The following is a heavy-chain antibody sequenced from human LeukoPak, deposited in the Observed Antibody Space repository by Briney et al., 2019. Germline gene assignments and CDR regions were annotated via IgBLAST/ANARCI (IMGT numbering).Heavy chain of an antibody. V-gene: IGHV4-61*02. CDR1: GFSISSGSYY. J-gene: IGHJ4*02. CDR2: IYTSGST. D-gene: IGHD3-22*01. CDR3: ARAYPNSSGYSYDY. Sequence: PSETLSLTCTVSGFSISSGSYYWRWLRQPAGKGLEWIVRIYTSGSTNYNPSLKSRVTISVDTSKNQFSLKLSSVTAADTAVYYCARAYPNSSGYSYDYWGQGTLVTVSS.